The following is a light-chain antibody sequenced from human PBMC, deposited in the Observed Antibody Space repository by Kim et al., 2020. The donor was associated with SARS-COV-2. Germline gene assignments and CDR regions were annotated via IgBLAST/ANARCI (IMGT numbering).Light chain of an antibody. V-gene: IGKV1-5*03. Sequence: DIQMTQSPSTLSASVGNRVTITCRASQSISDWLAWYQQKPGKAPKLVIYKASSLESGVPSRFSGSGSGTEFTLTISSLQPDDFATYYCQQYNSYPYTFGQGTKLEI. CDR3: QQYNSYPYT. CDR1: QSISDW. CDR2: KAS. J-gene: IGKJ2*01.